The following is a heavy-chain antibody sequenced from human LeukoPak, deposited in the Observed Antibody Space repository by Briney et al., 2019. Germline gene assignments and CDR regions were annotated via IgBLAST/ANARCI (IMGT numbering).Heavy chain of an antibody. CDR1: GGSFSGYY. J-gene: IGHJ4*02. Sequence: SETLSLTCAVYGGSFSGYYWSWIRQPPGKGLEWIGEINHSGSTNYNPSLKSRVTISVDTSKNQFSLKLSSVTAADTAVYYCARDRPYYYGSGSPRAYFDYWGQGTLVTVSS. D-gene: IGHD3-10*01. CDR2: INHSGST. V-gene: IGHV4-34*01. CDR3: ARDRPYYYGSGSPRAYFDY.